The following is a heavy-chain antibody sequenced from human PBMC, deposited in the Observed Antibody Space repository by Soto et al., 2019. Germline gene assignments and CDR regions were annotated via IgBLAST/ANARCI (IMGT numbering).Heavy chain of an antibody. CDR3: MLGSGWKDFDY. Sequence: SETLSLTCTVSGGSITSSSYYWGWIRQPPGKGLEWIGSIYYTGSTYYNPSLKSRVAISVDTSKNQFSLKLRSVTAADTAVYYCMLGSGWKDFDYWGQGTLVTVSS. CDR1: GGSITSSSYY. CDR2: IYYTGST. V-gene: IGHV4-39*01. J-gene: IGHJ4*02. D-gene: IGHD3-22*01.